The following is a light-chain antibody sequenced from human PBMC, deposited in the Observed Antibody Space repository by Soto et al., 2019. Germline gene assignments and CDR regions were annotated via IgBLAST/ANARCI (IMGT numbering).Light chain of an antibody. J-gene: IGKJ1*01. V-gene: IGKV3-15*01. CDR3: QQYNIWPRT. CDR1: QSVSSD. Sequence: EIVMTQSPATLSVSPGEGATLSCRASQSVSSDLVWYQQKPGQAPRLLIYDGSTRATGIPARFSGSGSGTNFTLTIRSLQSEDFAVYYCQQYNIWPRTFGQGTKVDI. CDR2: DGS.